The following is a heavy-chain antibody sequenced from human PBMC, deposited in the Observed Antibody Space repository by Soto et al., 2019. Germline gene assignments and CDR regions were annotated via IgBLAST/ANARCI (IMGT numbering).Heavy chain of an antibody. Sequence: QVQLVQSGAEVKKPGASVKVSCKASGYTFSSYAISWVRQAPGQGLEWMGWIITYNGNTNYAQTLQGRLTMTTDTSTTTAYMDLRSLRSDDTAVYYCARTGPTVDYWGQGTLVTVSS. J-gene: IGHJ4*02. CDR1: GYTFSSYA. CDR2: IITYNGNT. V-gene: IGHV1-18*01. CDR3: ARTGPTVDY.